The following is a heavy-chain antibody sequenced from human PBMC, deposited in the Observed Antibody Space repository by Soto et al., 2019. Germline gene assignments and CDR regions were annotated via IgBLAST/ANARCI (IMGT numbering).Heavy chain of an antibody. CDR2: ISAYNGNT. V-gene: IGHV1-18*01. CDR3: ARDKTPYGDFDWFDP. D-gene: IGHD4-17*01. J-gene: IGHJ5*02. CDR1: GYTFTSYG. Sequence: ASVKVSCKASGYTFTSYGISCVRQAPGQGLEWMGWISAYNGNTNYAQKLQGRVTMTTDTSTSTAYMELRSLRSDDTAVYYCARDKTPYGDFDWFDPWGQGTLVTVSS.